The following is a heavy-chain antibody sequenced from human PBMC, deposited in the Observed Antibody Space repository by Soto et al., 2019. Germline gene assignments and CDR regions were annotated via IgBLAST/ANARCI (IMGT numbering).Heavy chain of an antibody. Sequence: EVQLVESGGGLIQPGGSLRLSCVASGFSVSGNYITWVRQAPGKGLEWVSVIYSGGGTHFADSVKGRFTISRDNSKNTVYLQMSSLRDEDTAVYYCARGVNELNCWGQGTLVTVSS. CDR2: IYSGGGT. CDR1: GFSVSGNY. J-gene: IGHJ4*02. D-gene: IGHD1-7*01. V-gene: IGHV3-53*01. CDR3: ARGVNELNC.